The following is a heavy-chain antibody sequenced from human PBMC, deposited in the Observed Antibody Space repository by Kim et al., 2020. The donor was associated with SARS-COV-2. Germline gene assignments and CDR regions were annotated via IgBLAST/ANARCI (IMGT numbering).Heavy chain of an antibody. V-gene: IGHV3-33*01. CDR3: ARDSVGFDY. CDR2: GSTY. Sequence: GSTYNYANSVKGEFTNSRDNSKTTLYLQMNSLSAEDTAVYYCARDSVGFDYWGQGTLVTVSS. D-gene: IGHD1-26*01. J-gene: IGHJ4*02.